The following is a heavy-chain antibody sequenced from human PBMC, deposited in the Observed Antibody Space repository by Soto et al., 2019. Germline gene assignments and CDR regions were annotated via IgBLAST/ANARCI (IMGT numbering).Heavy chain of an antibody. CDR2: IYYSGGT. CDR3: ARLVQLLQGRWFDP. D-gene: IGHD2-15*01. Sequence: PSETLSLTCXVSGGSICRCDYYCSWIRQPPGKGLEWIGYIYYSGGTYYNPSLKSRVTISVDTSKNQFSLKLSSVTAADTAVYYCARLVQLLQGRWFDPWGQGTLVTVSS. CDR1: GGSICRCDYY. V-gene: IGHV4-30-4*01. J-gene: IGHJ5*02.